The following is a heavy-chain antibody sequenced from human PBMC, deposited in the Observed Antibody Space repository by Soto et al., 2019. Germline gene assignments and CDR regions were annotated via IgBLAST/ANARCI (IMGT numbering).Heavy chain of an antibody. D-gene: IGHD2-2*01. CDR1: GFTFSSYA. J-gene: IGHJ4*02. CDR3: ARGPSSLTRFDY. V-gene: IGHV3-30-3*01. Sequence: VGSLRLSCAASGFTFSSYAIHWVRQAPGKGLEWVAVISYDGSNKYYADSVKGRFTISRDNSKNTLYLQMNSPRAEDTAVYYCARGPSSLTRFDYWGQGTLVTVSS. CDR2: ISYDGSNK.